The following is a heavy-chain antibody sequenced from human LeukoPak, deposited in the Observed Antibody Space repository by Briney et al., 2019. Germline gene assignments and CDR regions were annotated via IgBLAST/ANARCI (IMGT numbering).Heavy chain of an antibody. Sequence: PSGTLSLTCTVSGGSISSSSYYWGWIRQPPGKGLEWIGSIYYSGSTYYNPSLKSRVTISVDTSKNQFSLKLSSVTAADTAVYYCARGQRKYQLLHNDIWGQGTMVTVSS. D-gene: IGHD2-2*01. J-gene: IGHJ3*02. V-gene: IGHV4-39*01. CDR2: IYYSGST. CDR1: GGSISSSSYY. CDR3: ARGQRKYQLLHNDI.